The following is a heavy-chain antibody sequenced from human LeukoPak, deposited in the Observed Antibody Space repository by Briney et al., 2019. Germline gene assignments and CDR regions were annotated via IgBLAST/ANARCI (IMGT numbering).Heavy chain of an antibody. CDR1: GDSMGTNY. D-gene: IGHD3-9*01. CDR2: IYYTGNT. Sequence: SETLSLTCTVSGDSMGTNYWSRIRQSPGKGLEWIGWIYYTGNTQYNPSLKTRVTMSVDSSKNQFSLNLNSLTSADTAVYYCATQLRYFGKFEYWGQGALVTVSS. V-gene: IGHV4-59*01. J-gene: IGHJ4*02. CDR3: ATQLRYFGKFEY.